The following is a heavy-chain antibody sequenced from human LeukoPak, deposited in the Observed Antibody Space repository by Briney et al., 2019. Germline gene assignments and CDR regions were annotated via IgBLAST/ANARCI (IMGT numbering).Heavy chain of an antibody. CDR2: IYTSGST. J-gene: IGHJ6*02. Sequence: SQTLSLTCTVSGGSISSGSYYWSWIRQPAGKGVEWIGRIYTSGSTNYNPSLKSRVTISVDTSKNQFSLKLSSVTAADTAVYYCARDSHGTFGYYYYGMDVWGQGTTVTVSS. CDR3: ARDSHGTFGYYYYGMDV. V-gene: IGHV4-61*02. D-gene: IGHD1-14*01. CDR1: GGSISSGSYY.